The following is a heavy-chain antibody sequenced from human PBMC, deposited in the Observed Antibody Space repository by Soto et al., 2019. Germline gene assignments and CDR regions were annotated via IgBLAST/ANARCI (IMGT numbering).Heavy chain of an antibody. V-gene: IGHV5-51*01. J-gene: IGHJ3*02. CDR3: ARLNRDIRGAFDI. CDR2: IYPGDSDT. D-gene: IGHD5-12*01. CDR1: GYSFTSYL. Sequence: GESLKISCKGSGYSFTSYLIGWVRQMPGKGLEWMGIIYPGDSDTRYSPSFQGQVTISADKSISTAYLQWSSLKASDTAMYYCARLNRDIRGAFDIWGQGTMVTVSS.